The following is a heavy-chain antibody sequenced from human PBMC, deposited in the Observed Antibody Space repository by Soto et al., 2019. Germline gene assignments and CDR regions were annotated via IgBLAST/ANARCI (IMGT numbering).Heavy chain of an antibody. CDR3: AREKDLPAAISSWFDP. CDR1: GGTFSSYT. CDR2: IIPILGIA. J-gene: IGHJ5*02. V-gene: IGHV1-69*04. Sequence: SVKVSCKASGGTFSSYTISWVRQAPGQGLEWMGRIIPILGIANYAQKFQGRVTITADKSTSTAYMELSSLRSEDTAVYYCAREKDLPAAISSWFDPWGQGTLVTVSS. D-gene: IGHD2-2*01.